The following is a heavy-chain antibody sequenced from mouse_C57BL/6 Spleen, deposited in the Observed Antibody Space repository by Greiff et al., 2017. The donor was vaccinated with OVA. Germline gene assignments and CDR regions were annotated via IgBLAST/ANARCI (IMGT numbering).Heavy chain of an antibody. V-gene: IGHV1-53*01. CDR1: GYTFTSYW. CDR2: INPSNGGT. D-gene: IGHD2-1*01. J-gene: IGHJ3*01. CDR3: ASDLYSSRSTMVTEFAY. Sequence: VQLQQPGTELVKPGASVKLSCKASGYTFTSYWMHWVKQRPGQGLEWIGNINPSNGGTNYNEKFKSKATLTVDKSSSTAYMQLSSLTSEDSAVYYCASDLYSSRSTMVTEFAYWGQGTLVTVSA.